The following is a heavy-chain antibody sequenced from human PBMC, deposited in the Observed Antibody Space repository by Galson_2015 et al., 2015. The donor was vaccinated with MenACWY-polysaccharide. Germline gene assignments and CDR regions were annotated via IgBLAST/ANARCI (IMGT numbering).Heavy chain of an antibody. CDR1: GFSLGAWY. J-gene: IGHJ6*02. V-gene: IGHV3-11*01. CDR2: ISKSGDSI. CDR3: ARGHYGLDV. Sequence: SLRLCCAASGFSLGAWYMSWLRQAPGKGLEWLSYISKSGDSIYYGDSVKGRFAISRDNAKNSLYLQLNSLEVEDTAIYYCARGHYGLDVWGQGTTVTVSS.